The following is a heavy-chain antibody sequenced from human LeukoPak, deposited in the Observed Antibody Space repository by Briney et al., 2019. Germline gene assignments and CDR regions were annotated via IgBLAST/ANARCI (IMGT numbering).Heavy chain of an antibody. CDR2: ISGSGGST. Sequence: GGSLRLSCAASGFTFSSYAMSWVRQAPGKGLEWVSAISGSGGSTYYADSVKGRFTISRDNSKNKLYLQMNSLRAEDTAVYYGAKGLAAAGFFDHWGQGTLVTVSS. CDR3: AKGLAAAGFFDH. J-gene: IGHJ4*02. V-gene: IGHV3-23*01. D-gene: IGHD6-13*01. CDR1: GFTFSSYA.